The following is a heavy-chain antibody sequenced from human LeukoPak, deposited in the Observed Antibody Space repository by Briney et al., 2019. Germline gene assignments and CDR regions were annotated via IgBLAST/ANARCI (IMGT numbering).Heavy chain of an antibody. Sequence: SVKVSCKASGGTFSSYAISWVRQAPGQGLEWMGRIIPILGIANYAQKFQGRVTITAHKSTSTAYRELSSLRPEDTAVYYCASRGPTTVTTSIYYGMDVWGQGTTVTVSS. V-gene: IGHV1-69*04. CDR2: IIPILGIA. D-gene: IGHD4-17*01. CDR3: ASRGPTTVTTSIYYGMDV. J-gene: IGHJ6*02. CDR1: GGTFSSYA.